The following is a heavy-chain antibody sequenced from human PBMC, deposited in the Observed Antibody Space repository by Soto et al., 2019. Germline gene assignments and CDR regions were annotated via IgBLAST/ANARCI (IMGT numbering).Heavy chain of an antibody. CDR2: SRDKAQGYST. J-gene: IGHJ4*02. Sequence: LSGTGSGFTFSDNYMECVRQAPGNGLECVGRSRDKAQGYSTIYAASVKGRFTTSRDESKSSVYLQMNSLKTEDTAIYSCVRTPYSSDTSVYTRFFDYWGQGSLVSVSS. CDR3: VRTPYSSDTSVYTRFFDY. D-gene: IGHD3-22*01. CDR1: GFTFSDNY. V-gene: IGHV3-72*01.